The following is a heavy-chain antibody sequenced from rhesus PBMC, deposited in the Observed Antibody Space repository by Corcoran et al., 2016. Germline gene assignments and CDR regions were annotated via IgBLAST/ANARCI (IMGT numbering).Heavy chain of an antibody. CDR2: IYGRGMST. V-gene: IGHV4S11*01. Sequence: QVQLQESGPGLVKPLETLSLTCAVSGGSISSNYWSWIRQPPGKGLEWIRYIYGRGMSTNSTPTLKSRVTLSVATSKNQFSLKLSSVTAAAPAVYYCAKELQGAHFDYWGQGVLVTVSS. CDR1: GGSISSNY. CDR3: AKELQGAHFDY. D-gene: IGHD1-44*01. J-gene: IGHJ4*01.